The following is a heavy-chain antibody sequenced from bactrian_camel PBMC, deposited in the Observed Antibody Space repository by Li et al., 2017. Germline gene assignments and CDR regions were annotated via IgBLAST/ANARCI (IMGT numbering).Heavy chain of an antibody. Sequence: QVQLVESGGGSVQAGGSLRLSCAASGYGYSHRDYCTGWFRQAPEKEREGVASIDSDGNVEYANSVKRRFAISKDNAKNTLHLQMDSLKPDDTAMYYCTAVLSPKRQCSLRAWFVASWDTLWGQGTQVTVS. CDR1: GYGYSHRD. V-gene: IGHV3S53*01. CDR2: IDSDGNV. J-gene: IGHJ4*01. D-gene: IGHD5*01. CDR3: TAVLSPKRQCSLRAWFVASWDTL.